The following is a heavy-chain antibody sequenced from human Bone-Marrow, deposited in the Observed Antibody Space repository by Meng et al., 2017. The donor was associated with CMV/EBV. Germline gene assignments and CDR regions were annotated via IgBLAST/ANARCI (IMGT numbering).Heavy chain of an antibody. CDR2: IYYTGTT. CDR1: GDSISGYY. J-gene: IGHJ3*02. D-gene: IGHD3-16*02. CDR3: AGYIPGPDAFDI. Sequence: SETLSLTCTVSGDSISGYYWSWIRQPPGKGLEWIGYIYYTGTTNYNPSLKGRVTISVDTSKNQFSLKLSSVTAADTAVYYCAGYIPGPDAFDIWGQGTMVTVSS. V-gene: IGHV4-59*01.